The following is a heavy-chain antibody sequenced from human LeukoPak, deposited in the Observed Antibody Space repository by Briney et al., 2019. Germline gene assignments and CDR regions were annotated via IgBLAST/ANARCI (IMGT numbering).Heavy chain of an antibody. CDR2: ISSDGIDK. D-gene: IGHD5-12*01. CDR3: TTKVMRGDLGDDYDD. J-gene: IGHJ4*01. V-gene: IGHV3-30*03. CDR1: GVTFRNYG. Sequence: GGSLRLSCSVSGVTFRNYGMHWVRQAPGKGLEWVALISSDGIDKLYGASVRGRFTISRDDSKSTLYLQMNSLTAEDTAVYYCTTKVMRGDLGDDYDDWGQGTLVTVSS.